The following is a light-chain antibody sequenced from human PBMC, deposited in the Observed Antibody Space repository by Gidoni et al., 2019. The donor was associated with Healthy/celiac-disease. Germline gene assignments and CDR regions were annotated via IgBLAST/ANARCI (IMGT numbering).Light chain of an antibody. CDR2: LGS. Sequence: DLVMTQSPLSLSVTPGEPASISCRSSQSLLHSNGYNYLDWYLQKPGQSPQLLIYLGSNRASGVPDRFSGSGSGTDFTLKSSRVEDEDVGVYYCMQALQTPITFGQGTRLEIK. CDR1: QSLLHSNGYNY. J-gene: IGKJ5*01. CDR3: MQALQTPIT. V-gene: IGKV2-28*01.